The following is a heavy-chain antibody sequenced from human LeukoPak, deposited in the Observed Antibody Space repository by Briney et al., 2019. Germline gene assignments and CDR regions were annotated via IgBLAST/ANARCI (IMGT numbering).Heavy chain of an antibody. CDR3: ARGLCSGGSCYSWAFDI. CDR1: GGSISSYY. CDR2: IYTSGRT. V-gene: IGHV4-59*10. Sequence: PSETLSLTCAVSGGSISSYYWSWVRQPAGKGLEWIGRIYTSGRTNYNPSFKSRVTMSVATSKNQFSLKLSSVTAADTAVYCCARGLCSGGSCYSWAFDIWGHGTMVTVSS. J-gene: IGHJ3*02. D-gene: IGHD2-15*01.